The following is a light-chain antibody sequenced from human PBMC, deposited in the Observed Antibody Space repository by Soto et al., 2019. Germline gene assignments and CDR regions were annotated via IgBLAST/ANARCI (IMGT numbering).Light chain of an antibody. CDR2: AAS. CDR1: QSISSY. CDR3: QQSYSTPWWT. V-gene: IGKV1-39*01. Sequence: DIQMTQSPSSLSASVGDRVTITCRASQSISSYLNWYQQKPGKAPKLLIYAASSLQSGVPSRFSGSGSGTDFTLTISSLQPEDFAPYSCQQSYSTPWWTFGQGTKVEIK. J-gene: IGKJ1*01.